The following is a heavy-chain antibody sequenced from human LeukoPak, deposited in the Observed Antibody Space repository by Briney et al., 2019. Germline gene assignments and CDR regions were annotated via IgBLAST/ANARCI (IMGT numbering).Heavy chain of an antibody. V-gene: IGHV4-59*01. CDR3: ARGTTGAYFGTAPYFDY. CDR1: GASINGYY. CDR2: IYYSGST. D-gene: IGHD7-27*01. Sequence: SEPLSLTCSVSGASINGYYWSWIRQPPGKGLECIGYIYYSGSTNYNPSLESRVTISLDTSRNQFSLRLRSVTAADTAVYFCARGTTGAYFGTAPYFDYWGQGSLVTVSS. J-gene: IGHJ4*02.